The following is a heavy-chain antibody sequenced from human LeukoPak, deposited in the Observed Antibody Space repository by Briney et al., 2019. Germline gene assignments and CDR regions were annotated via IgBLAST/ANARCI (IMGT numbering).Heavy chain of an antibody. CDR1: EFNFSDYA. J-gene: IGHJ4*02. V-gene: IGHV3-23*01. CDR3: AKGKDC. Sequence: GGSLRLSCVASEFNFSDYAMSWVRQAPGKGLEWVSAITGSGGSTYYADSVKGRFTISRDNSKNTLYLQMNSLRADDTAVYYCAKGKDCWGQGTLVTVSS. CDR2: ITGSGGST.